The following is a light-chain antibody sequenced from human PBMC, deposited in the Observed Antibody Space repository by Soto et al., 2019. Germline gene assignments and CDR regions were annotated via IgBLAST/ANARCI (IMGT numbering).Light chain of an antibody. Sequence: DIQMTQSPSSLSASVGDRVTITCQASQDISNYLNWYQQKPGKAPKLLIYDASNLETAVPSRFSGSGSGTDFTITSLSLQPEDIATYYCQQYDNRTFGPGTKVDIK. CDR3: QQYDNRT. CDR1: QDISNY. V-gene: IGKV1-33*01. J-gene: IGKJ3*01. CDR2: DAS.